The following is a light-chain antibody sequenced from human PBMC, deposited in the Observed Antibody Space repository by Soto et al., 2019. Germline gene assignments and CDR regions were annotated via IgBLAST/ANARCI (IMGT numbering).Light chain of an antibody. Sequence: QSALTQPPSASGSPGQSVTISCTGTSSDVGAYNYVSWYQQHPGKAPKLLIYEVTKRPSGVPDRFSGSKSGNTASLTVSGLQTEDEAEYYCSSCAGPNKRYVFGTGTKLTVL. CDR1: SSDVGAYNY. J-gene: IGLJ1*01. V-gene: IGLV2-8*01. CDR3: SSCAGPNKRYV. CDR2: EVT.